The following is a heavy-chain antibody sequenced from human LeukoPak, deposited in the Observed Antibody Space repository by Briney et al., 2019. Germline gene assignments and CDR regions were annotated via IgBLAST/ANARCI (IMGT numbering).Heavy chain of an antibody. CDR1: GGSFGAYY. D-gene: IGHD3-10*01. CDR3: AGPGAGDLDY. Sequence: SETQSLTCAVYGGSFGAYYWSWIRQPPGKGLEWIGEINHSGSTNYNPSLKSRVTISVDTSKNHFSLKLSSVTAADTAVYYCAGPGAGDLDYWGQGTLVTVSS. J-gene: IGHJ4*02. V-gene: IGHV4-34*01. CDR2: INHSGST.